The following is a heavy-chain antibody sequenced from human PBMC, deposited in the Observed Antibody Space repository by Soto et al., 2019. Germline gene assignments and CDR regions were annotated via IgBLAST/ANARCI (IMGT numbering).Heavy chain of an antibody. CDR3: VRAYCTGASCSGCDN. D-gene: IGHD2-15*01. Sequence: EVQLLESGGGLVQPGGSLRLSCAASGFTFTAYAMTWVRQAPGRGLEWVSVISGGGGTTYYADSVKGRFTISRDNSKNTLYLQMNSLRAEDTALYYCVRAYCTGASCSGCDNWGQGTLVTVSS. CDR1: GFTFTAYA. V-gene: IGHV3-23*01. CDR2: ISGGGGTT. J-gene: IGHJ4*02.